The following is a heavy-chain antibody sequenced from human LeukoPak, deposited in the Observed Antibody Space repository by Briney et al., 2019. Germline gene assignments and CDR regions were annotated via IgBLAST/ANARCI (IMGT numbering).Heavy chain of an antibody. Sequence: PGGSLRLSCVASGFRFSNYAMSWVRQAPGKGLEWVSSISGSGASTYYADSVKGRFTISRDNSKNTLYLQMNSLRAEDTAMYYCAKDSAYYYDSSGYYYDWGQGTLVTVSS. CDR1: GFRFSNYA. CDR2: ISGSGAST. V-gene: IGHV3-23*01. J-gene: IGHJ4*02. CDR3: AKDSAYYYDSSGYYYD. D-gene: IGHD3-22*01.